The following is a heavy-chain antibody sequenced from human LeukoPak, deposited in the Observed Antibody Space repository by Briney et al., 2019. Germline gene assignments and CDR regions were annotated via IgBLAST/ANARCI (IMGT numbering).Heavy chain of an antibody. Sequence: PSETLSLTCTLSSRSISTHYWIWIRPAPGKGREWIGHIYYRGSTNNNPSLNSRVTISVDTSKHQLSLRLSSVTAADTAMYYCARGLIEFWSVYPSRMDVWGQGTTVTVSS. D-gene: IGHD3-3*01. CDR2: IYYRGST. CDR1: SRSISTHY. CDR3: ARGLIEFWSVYPSRMDV. J-gene: IGHJ6*02. V-gene: IGHV4-59*11.